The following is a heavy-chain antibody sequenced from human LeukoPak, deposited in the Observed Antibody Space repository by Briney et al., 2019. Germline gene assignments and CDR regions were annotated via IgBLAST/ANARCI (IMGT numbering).Heavy chain of an antibody. CDR3: AKAIHSSSSGVVDY. Sequence: GGSLRLSCAASGFIFSNYAMHWVRQAPGKGLEWVTFIRYDGSNKYYAESVKGRFTISRDNSKNTLYLQMNSLRAEDTAVYYCAKAIHSSSSGVVDYWGQGTLVTVSS. J-gene: IGHJ4*02. CDR1: GFIFSNYA. CDR2: IRYDGSNK. V-gene: IGHV3-30*02. D-gene: IGHD6-6*01.